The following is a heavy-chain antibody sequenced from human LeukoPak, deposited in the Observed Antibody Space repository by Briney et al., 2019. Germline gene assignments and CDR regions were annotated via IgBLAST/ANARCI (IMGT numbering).Heavy chain of an antibody. CDR1: GFTFSRHW. V-gene: IGHV3-7*03. D-gene: IGHD3-22*01. CDR3: AREDSSGYDY. CDR2: IKPDGSEG. J-gene: IGHJ4*02. Sequence: PGGSLRLSCAASGFTFSRHWMTWVRQAPGKGLEWVASIKPDGSEGYYVDSVKGRFTISRDNAKNSVYLQMNSLRAEDTAVFYCAREDSSGYDYWGQGTLVTVSS.